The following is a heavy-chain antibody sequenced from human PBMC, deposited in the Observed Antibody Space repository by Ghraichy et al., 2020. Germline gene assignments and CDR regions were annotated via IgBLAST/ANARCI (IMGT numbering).Heavy chain of an antibody. Sequence: GGSLRLSCAASGFTFDDYTMHWFRQAPGKGLEWVSLINWDGGSTYYADSAKGRFTISRDNSKNSLYLQMNSLRTEDTALYYCAKDIGDYFDTSGYYSAFDYWGQGTLVTVSS. J-gene: IGHJ4*02. CDR3: AKDIGDYFDTSGYYSAFDY. V-gene: IGHV3-43*01. D-gene: IGHD3-22*01. CDR1: GFTFDDYT. CDR2: INWDGGST.